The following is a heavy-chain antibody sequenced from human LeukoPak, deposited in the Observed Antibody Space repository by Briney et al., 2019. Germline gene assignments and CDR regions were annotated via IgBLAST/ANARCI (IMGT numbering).Heavy chain of an antibody. V-gene: IGHV3-21*01. Sequence: GGSLRLSCAASGFTFSSYSMNWVHQAPGKGLEWVSSISSSSSYIYYADSVKGRFTISRDNAKNSLYLQVNSLRAEDTAVYYCAREIALAGLNDYWGQGTLVTVSS. D-gene: IGHD6-19*01. J-gene: IGHJ4*02. CDR2: ISSSSSYI. CDR3: AREIALAGLNDY. CDR1: GFTFSSYS.